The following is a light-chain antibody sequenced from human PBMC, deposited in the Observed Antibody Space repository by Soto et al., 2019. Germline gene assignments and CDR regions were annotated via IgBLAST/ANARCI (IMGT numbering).Light chain of an antibody. Sequence: SYELTQPPSVSVSPGQTASITCSGDKLGDKYACWYQQKPGQSPVLVIYQDSKRPSGIPERFSGSNSGNTATLTISGTQAMGEADYYCQAWDGVFGGGTKLTVL. J-gene: IGLJ2*01. CDR2: QDS. V-gene: IGLV3-1*01. CDR3: QAWDGV. CDR1: KLGDKY.